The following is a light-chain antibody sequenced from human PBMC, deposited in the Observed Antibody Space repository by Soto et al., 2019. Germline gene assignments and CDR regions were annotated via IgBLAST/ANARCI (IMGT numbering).Light chain of an antibody. Sequence: QSVLTQPPSASGSPGQAVTISCTGTSRDIGGYDFVSWYQVRPGEAPQLIIYNVNGRPSGVPRRFSGSKSGNTASLTVSGLHAVDEADYYCISHSDTNSCVFGTGTKVTVL. CDR1: SRDIGGYDF. CDR2: NVN. CDR3: ISHSDTNSCV. V-gene: IGLV2-8*01. J-gene: IGLJ1*01.